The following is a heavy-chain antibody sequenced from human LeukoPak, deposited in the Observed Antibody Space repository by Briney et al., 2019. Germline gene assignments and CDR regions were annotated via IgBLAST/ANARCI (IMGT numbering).Heavy chain of an antibody. Sequence: GRSLRLSCASSGFTFSSNNMHWVRQAPGMGLEWVAAIWYDGTNKYYADSVEGRFTISRDNSKNTLFLQMNSLRAEDTAVYYCAKDRHLFGTGSYYYFDLWGQGTLVTVSS. CDR1: GFTFSSNN. V-gene: IGHV3-33*03. CDR2: IWYDGTNK. CDR3: AKDRHLFGTGSYYYFDL. D-gene: IGHD1-26*01. J-gene: IGHJ4*02.